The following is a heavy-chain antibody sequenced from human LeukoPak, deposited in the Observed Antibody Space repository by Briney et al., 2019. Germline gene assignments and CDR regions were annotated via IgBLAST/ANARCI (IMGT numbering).Heavy chain of an antibody. CDR1: RFTFSSYV. CDR2: CSVIGGIT. Sequence: GGSLRLSCAASRFTFSSYVMSWARQAPGKGLEWVSACSVIGGITYYADSVISRFTISRDNSKNTLYLQMNSLRAEDTSVYYFTTVGPTHPQYIADVLTACGSFHYCCQGHLVNVS. D-gene: IGHD1-1*01. J-gene: IGHJ4*02. CDR3: TTVGPTHPQYIADVLTACGSFHY. V-gene: IGHV3-23*01.